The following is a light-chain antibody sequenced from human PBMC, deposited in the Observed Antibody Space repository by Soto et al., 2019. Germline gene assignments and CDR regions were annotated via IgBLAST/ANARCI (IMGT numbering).Light chain of an antibody. CDR3: QTWTTGIRV. J-gene: IGLJ3*02. V-gene: IGLV4-69*01. CDR2: INNDGSH. Sequence: QPVLTQSPSASASLGASVKLTCTLSSGHSRFAIAWHQQQPEKGPQYLMKINNDGSHIKGDGIPDRFSGSSSGSERYLTISSLQSEDEADYYCQTWTTGIRVFGGGTKLTVL. CDR1: SGHSRFA.